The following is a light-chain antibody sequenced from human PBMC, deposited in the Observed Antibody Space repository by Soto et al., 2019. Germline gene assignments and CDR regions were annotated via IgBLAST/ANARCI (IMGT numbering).Light chain of an antibody. J-gene: IGKJ4*01. V-gene: IGKV1-17*01. Sequence: QMTQSPASLSASVGDRVTISCRASQGIRSDLGWYQQKPGKAPNRLIYGASTLQNGVPSRFSGSGSGTEFTLTITSLQPEDVATYYCLQHNSYPLTFGGGTKVEMK. CDR1: QGIRSD. CDR2: GAS. CDR3: LQHNSYPLT.